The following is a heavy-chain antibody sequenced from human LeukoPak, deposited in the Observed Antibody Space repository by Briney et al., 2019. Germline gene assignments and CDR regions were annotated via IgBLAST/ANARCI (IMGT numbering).Heavy chain of an antibody. CDR2: INHSGST. CDR1: GGSISSSSYY. J-gene: IGHJ3*02. Sequence: SETLSLTCTVSGGSISSSSYYWGWIRQPPGEGLEWIGEINHSGSTNYNPSLKSRVTISVDTSKNQFSLKLSSVTAADTAVYSCVRHVARAFDIWGQGTKVTVSS. CDR3: VRHVARAFDI. V-gene: IGHV4-39*01.